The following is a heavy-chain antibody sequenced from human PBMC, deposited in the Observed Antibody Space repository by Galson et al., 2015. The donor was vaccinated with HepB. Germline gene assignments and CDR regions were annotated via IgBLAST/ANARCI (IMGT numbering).Heavy chain of an antibody. CDR2: IGYDGSLK. Sequence: SLRLSCAASGFTFSNAWMNWVRQAPGKGLEWVAVIGYDGSLKNHADSVKGRFSISRDNSKNTLNLQMNSLRTKDTAIYYCARGRIYYDSSGYFLHWGQGSLVTVSS. J-gene: IGHJ1*01. CDR1: GFTFSNAW. D-gene: IGHD3-22*01. CDR3: ARGRIYYDSSGYFLH. V-gene: IGHV3-30*03.